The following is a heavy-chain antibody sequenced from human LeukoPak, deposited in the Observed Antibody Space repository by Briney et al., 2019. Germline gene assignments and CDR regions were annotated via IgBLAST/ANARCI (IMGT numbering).Heavy chain of an antibody. CDR3: ARGGSCSGGSCYAPGC. J-gene: IGHJ4*02. CDR1: GFTFSSNW. CDR2: IDSDGSST. Sequence: PGGSLRLSCAASGFTFSSNWMHWVRQAPGKGLVWVSRIDSDGSSTSYADSVKGRFTISRDNAKNTLSLQMNSLRAEDTAVYYCARGGSCSGGSCYAPGCWGQGTLVTVSS. V-gene: IGHV3-74*01. D-gene: IGHD2-15*01.